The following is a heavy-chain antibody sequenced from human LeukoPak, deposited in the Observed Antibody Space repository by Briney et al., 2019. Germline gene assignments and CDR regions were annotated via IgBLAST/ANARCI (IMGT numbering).Heavy chain of an antibody. Sequence: GASVKVSCTASGYTFTSYYMHWVRQAPGQGLEWMGIINPSGGSTSYAQKFQGRVTMTRDTSTSTVYMELSSLRSEDTAVYYCARDITVPPFDPWGQGTLVTVSS. D-gene: IGHD4-17*01. J-gene: IGHJ5*02. CDR2: INPSGGST. V-gene: IGHV1-46*01. CDR3: ARDITVPPFDP. CDR1: GYTFTSYY.